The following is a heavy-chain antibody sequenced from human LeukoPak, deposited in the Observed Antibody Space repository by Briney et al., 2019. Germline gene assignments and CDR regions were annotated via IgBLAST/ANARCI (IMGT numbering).Heavy chain of an antibody. CDR1: GGSFSGYY. Sequence: SETLSLTCAVYGGSFSGYYWSWIRQPPGKGLEWIGEINHSGSTNYNPSLKSRVTISVDTSKKQFSLKLSSVTAADTAVYYCARGRSIAAARWFDPWGQGTLVTVFS. CDR3: ARGRSIAAARWFDP. V-gene: IGHV4-34*01. J-gene: IGHJ5*02. CDR2: INHSGST. D-gene: IGHD6-13*01.